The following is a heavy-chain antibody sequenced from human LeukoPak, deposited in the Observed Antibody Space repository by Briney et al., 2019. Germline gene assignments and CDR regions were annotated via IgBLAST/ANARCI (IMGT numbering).Heavy chain of an antibody. CDR1: Y. V-gene: IGHV4-34*01. CDR3: ARRTSLEWLLYPYFDY. D-gene: IGHD3-3*01. J-gene: IGHJ4*02. Sequence: YWIGWVRQLPGKGLEWIGEINHSGSTNYNPSLKSRVTISVDTSKNQFPLKLSSVTAADTAVYYCARRTSLEWLLYPYFDYWGQGTPVTVSS. CDR2: INHSGST.